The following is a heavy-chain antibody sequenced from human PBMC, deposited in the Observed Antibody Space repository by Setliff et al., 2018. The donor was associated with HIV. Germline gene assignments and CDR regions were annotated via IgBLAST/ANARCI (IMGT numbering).Heavy chain of an antibody. Sequence: LRLSCVASGFTFRSYWMSWVRQAPGKRPEWVANIKDDGRDKFYLDSVKGRFTISRDNAKNSLYLQMSSLRDEDTAVYYCAKVFLFGIDVFDIWGQGTMVTVSS. CDR2: IKDDGRDK. J-gene: IGHJ3*02. CDR3: AKVFLFGIDVFDI. V-gene: IGHV3-7*05. D-gene: IGHD3-16*01. CDR1: GFTFRSYW.